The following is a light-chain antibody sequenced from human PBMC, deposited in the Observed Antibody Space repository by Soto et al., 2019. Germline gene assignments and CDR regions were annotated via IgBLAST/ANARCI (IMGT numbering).Light chain of an antibody. CDR3: QQYGSSPYT. CDR1: QSVSSSY. J-gene: IGKJ2*01. V-gene: IGKV3-20*01. Sequence: EIVLTQSPGTLSLSPGERATLSCRASQSVSSSYLDWYQQRPGQAPRLLIYGASSRATGIPDRFSGSGSGTDFTLTIGRLEPEDFAVYYCQQYGSSPYTFGQGTKLEIK. CDR2: GAS.